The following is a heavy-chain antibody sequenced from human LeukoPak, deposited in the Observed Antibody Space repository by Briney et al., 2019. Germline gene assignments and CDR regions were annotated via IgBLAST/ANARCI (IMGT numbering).Heavy chain of an antibody. CDR1: GYTFTSYY. Sequence: GASVKGSCKASGYTFTSYYMHWVRQAPGQGLEWMGWINPNSGGTRYAQKFQGRVTMTRDTSINTAYMELTSLRSDDTAMYYCARDYDNVWGIYRLFDPWGQGTLVTVSS. J-gene: IGHJ5*02. CDR3: ARDYDNVWGIYRLFDP. D-gene: IGHD3-16*02. V-gene: IGHV1-2*02. CDR2: INPNSGGT.